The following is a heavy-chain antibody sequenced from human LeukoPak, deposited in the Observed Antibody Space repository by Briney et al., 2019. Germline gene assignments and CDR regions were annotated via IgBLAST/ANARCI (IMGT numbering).Heavy chain of an antibody. D-gene: IGHD3-22*01. CDR1: GGSFSGYY. V-gene: IGHV4-34*01. CDR2: INHSGST. CDR3: ARGVNYYYDSSGYYRGPNDY. J-gene: IGHJ4*02. Sequence: SETLSLTCAVYGGSFSGYYWSWVRQPPGKGLEWIGEINHSGSTNYNPSLKSRVTTSVDTSKNQFSLKLSSVTAADTAVYYCARGVNYYYDSSGYYRGPNDYWGQGTLVTVSS.